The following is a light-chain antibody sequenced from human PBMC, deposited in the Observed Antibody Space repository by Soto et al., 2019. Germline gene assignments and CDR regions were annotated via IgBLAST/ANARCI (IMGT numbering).Light chain of an antibody. J-gene: IGKJ1*01. CDR1: QGISNS. CDR3: QKYDSAPEA. Sequence: DIQMTQSPSSLSASVGDRVTITCRASQGISNSLAWYQQEPGKVPKLLIYDASILQSGVSSRFSCSGSGTDFTLTISSLQPEDFATYYCQKYDSAPEAFGQGTEVEIK. CDR2: DAS. V-gene: IGKV1-27*01.